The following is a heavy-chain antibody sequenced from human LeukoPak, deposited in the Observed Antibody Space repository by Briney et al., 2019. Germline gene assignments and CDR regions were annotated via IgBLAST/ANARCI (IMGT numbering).Heavy chain of an antibody. V-gene: IGHV3-30-3*01. D-gene: IGHD2-2*02. CDR2: ISYDGSNK. Sequence: PGGSLRLSCAASGFTFSSYAMHWVRQAPGKGLEWVAVISYDGSNKYYADSVKGRFTISRDNSKNTLYLQMNSLRAKDTAVYYCARGVPAAIYYYHGMDVWGQGTTVTVSS. J-gene: IGHJ6*02. CDR1: GFTFSSYA. CDR3: ARGVPAAIYYYHGMDV.